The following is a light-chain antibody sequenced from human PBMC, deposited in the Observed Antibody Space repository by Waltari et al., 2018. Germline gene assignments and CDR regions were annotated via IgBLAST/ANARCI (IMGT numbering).Light chain of an antibody. Sequence: DIVMTQSPDSLAVSLGERSTIPGQSSQSVLYSSNNENYLAWYQQKPGQPPRLLINWASTRASGVPDRFSGSGSGTDFTLTVSSLQAEDVAVYYCHQYYIPPLTFGQGTRLEIK. CDR1: QSVLYSSNNENY. CDR2: WAS. CDR3: HQYYIPPLT. V-gene: IGKV4-1*01. J-gene: IGKJ5*01.